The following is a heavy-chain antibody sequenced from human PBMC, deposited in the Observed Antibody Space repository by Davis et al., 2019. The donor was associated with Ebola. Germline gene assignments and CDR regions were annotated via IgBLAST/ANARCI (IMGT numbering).Heavy chain of an antibody. D-gene: IGHD6-13*01. J-gene: IGHJ6*02. CDR2: LGTSADT. CDR1: GFVFRNYV. CDR3: ARQQLVQQVYYHGLDV. V-gene: IGHV3-23*01. Sequence: GGSLRLSCAASGFVFRNYVMSWVRQAPGKGLEWVSTLGTSADTYYADSVKGRFTISRDNAKNLLFLQMNSLRDEDTAVYYCARQQLVQQVYYHGLDVWGQGTTVTVSS.